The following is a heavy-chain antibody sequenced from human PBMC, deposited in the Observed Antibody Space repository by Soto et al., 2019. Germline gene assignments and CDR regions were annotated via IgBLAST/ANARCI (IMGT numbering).Heavy chain of an antibody. J-gene: IGHJ4*02. D-gene: IGHD6-19*01. V-gene: IGHV1-8*01. CDR3: AILAVAGTDFDDY. Sequence: ASVKVSCKASGYTFTSYDINWVRQATGQGLEWMGWMNPNSGNTGYAQKFQGRVTMTRNTSISTAYMELSSLRSEDTAVYYCAILAVAGTDFDDYWGQGTLVTVSS. CDR1: GYTFTSYD. CDR2: MNPNSGNT.